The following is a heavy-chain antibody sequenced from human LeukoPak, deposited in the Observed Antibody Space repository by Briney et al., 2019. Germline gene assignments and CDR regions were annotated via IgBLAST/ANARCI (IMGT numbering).Heavy chain of an antibody. J-gene: IGHJ6*03. CDR1: GFTFSSYS. CDR2: ISSSSSTI. V-gene: IGHV3-48*01. Sequence: GGSLRLSCAASGFTFSSYSMNWVRQAPGKGLEWVSYISSSSSTIYYADSVKGRFTISRDNAKNSLYLQMNSLRAEDTAVYYCARGEYCSSTSCSFYYYYMDVWGKGTTVTVSS. CDR3: ARGEYCSSTSCSFYYYYMDV. D-gene: IGHD2-2*01.